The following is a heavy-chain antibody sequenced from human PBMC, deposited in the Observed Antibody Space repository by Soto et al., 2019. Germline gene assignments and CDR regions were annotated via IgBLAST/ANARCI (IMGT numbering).Heavy chain of an antibody. CDR3: AKRTVGWYFDL. V-gene: IGHV3-23*01. Sequence: EVQLLESGGGLVQPGGSLRLSCAASGFTFSSYAMNWVRQAPGKGLEWVSVLSGSGGSTYYADAVKGRFTISRDNSKNTLYLQMNSRRAEDTAVYYCAKRTVGWYFDLWGRGTLVTVSS. CDR1: GFTFSSYA. D-gene: IGHD4-17*01. J-gene: IGHJ2*01. CDR2: LSGSGGST.